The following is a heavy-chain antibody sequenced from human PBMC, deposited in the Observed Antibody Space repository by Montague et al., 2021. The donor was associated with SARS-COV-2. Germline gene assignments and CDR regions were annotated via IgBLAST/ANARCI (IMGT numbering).Heavy chain of an antibody. Sequence: ETLSLTCSVSGGSISGHYWSWIRQPPGKGLLWVSRINGDGSSLSSADSVKGRFTISRDNAKNTLFLQMNSLRAEDTAVYYCTRDPRYVVGAKFDSWGQGTLVTVSS. CDR3: TRDPRYVVGAKFDS. CDR1: GGSISGHY. D-gene: IGHD1-26*01. V-gene: IGHV3-74*01. J-gene: IGHJ4*02. CDR2: INGDGSSL.